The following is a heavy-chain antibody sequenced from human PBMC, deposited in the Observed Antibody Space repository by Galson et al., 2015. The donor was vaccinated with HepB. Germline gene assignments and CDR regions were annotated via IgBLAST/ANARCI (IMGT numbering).Heavy chain of an antibody. D-gene: IGHD6-6*01. CDR3: ARIARYDSSSDYMDV. J-gene: IGHJ6*03. Sequence: SVKVSCKASGGTFSSYAISWVRQAPGQGLEWMGGIIPIFGTANYAQKFQGRVTITADESTSTAYMELSSLRSEDTAVYYCARIARYDSSSDYMDVWGKGTLVTVSS. CDR1: GGTFSSYA. V-gene: IGHV1-69*13. CDR2: IIPIFGTA.